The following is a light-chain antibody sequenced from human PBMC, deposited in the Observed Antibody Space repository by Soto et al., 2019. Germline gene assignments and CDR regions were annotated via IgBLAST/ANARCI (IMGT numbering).Light chain of an antibody. Sequence: DIQLTQSPSFLSASVGDRVTISCRASQGLGNSFAWYQQKPGKAPKLLIYAASTLQSGVPSRFSGSGSGTEFTLTISSLRPEDFATYYCQQLRTSPFTFGPGTKVDVK. CDR1: QGLGNS. J-gene: IGKJ3*01. CDR3: QQLRTSPFT. CDR2: AAS. V-gene: IGKV1-9*01.